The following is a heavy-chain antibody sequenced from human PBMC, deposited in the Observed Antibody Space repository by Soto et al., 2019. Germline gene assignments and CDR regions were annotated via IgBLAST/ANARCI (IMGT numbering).Heavy chain of an antibody. J-gene: IGHJ4*02. D-gene: IGHD1-7*01. CDR1: GYTFTGYY. CDR3: ARGVGNSAPDY. Sequence: ASVKVSCKASGYTFTGYYMHWVRQAPGQRLEWMGWINAGNGNTKYSQKFQGRVTITRDTSASTAYMELSSLRSEDTAVYYCARGVGNSAPDYWGQGTLVTVSS. V-gene: IGHV1-3*01. CDR2: INAGNGNT.